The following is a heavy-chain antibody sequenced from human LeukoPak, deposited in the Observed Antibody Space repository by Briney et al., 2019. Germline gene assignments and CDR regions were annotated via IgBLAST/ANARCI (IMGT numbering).Heavy chain of an antibody. CDR3: ARLRSPGDFDY. D-gene: IGHD1-26*01. J-gene: IGHJ4*02. CDR1: GGSFSGYY. V-gene: IGHV4-34*01. Sequence: SETLSLTCAVYGGSFSGYYWSWIRQPPGKGLEWIGEINHSGSTNYNPSLKSRVTISVDTSKNQFSLNLNSVTAADTAVYYCARLRSPGDFDYWGQGTLVTVSS. CDR2: INHSGST.